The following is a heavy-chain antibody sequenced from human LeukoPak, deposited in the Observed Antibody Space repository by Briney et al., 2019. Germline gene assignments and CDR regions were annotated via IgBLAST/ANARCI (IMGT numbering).Heavy chain of an antibody. V-gene: IGHV4-61*02. CDR1: GGSISSGSYY. J-gene: IGHJ6*03. CDR2: IYTSGST. D-gene: IGHD6-6*01. CDR3: ARGVWSIAARHTLYYYYYYMDV. Sequence: PSQTLSLTCTVSGGSISSGSYYWSWIRQPAGKGLEWIGRIYTSGSTNYNPSLKSRVTISVDTSKNQFSLKLSSVTAADTAVYYCARGVWSIAARHTLYYYYYYMDVWGKGTTVTVSS.